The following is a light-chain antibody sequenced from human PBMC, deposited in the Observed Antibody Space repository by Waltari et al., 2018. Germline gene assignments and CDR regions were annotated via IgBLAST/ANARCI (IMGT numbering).Light chain of an antibody. CDR1: QSVNSN. Sequence: EIVMTQSLATLSVSPGERVTLSCKASQSVNSNLAWYQQKPGQAPRLLIYGAASRATSIPARFSCSGSGTEFTLTISSLQSEDFAVYYCQQYSNWPPWTFGQGTKVEIK. J-gene: IGKJ1*01. V-gene: IGKV3-15*01. CDR3: QQYSNWPPWT. CDR2: GAA.